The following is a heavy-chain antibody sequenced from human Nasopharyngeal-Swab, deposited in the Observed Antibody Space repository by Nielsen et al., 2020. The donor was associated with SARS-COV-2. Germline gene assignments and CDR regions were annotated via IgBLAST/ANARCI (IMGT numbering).Heavy chain of an antibody. J-gene: IGHJ4*02. CDR3: ASHFGYEGYFDY. Sequence: WIRQPPGKGLEWIGYIYYSGVTKYNPSLTSRAIISIDTSKSQLSLKLNSMIAADTAVYYCASHFGYEGYFDYWGQGTLVTVSS. V-gene: IGHV4-59*08. CDR2: IYYSGVT. D-gene: IGHD5-12*01.